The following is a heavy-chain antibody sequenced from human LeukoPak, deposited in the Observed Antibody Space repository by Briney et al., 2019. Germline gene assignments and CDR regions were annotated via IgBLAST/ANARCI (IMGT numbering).Heavy chain of an antibody. J-gene: IGHJ4*02. CDR2: INPNSGGT. CDR3: ASRAYSYGHAGDY. D-gene: IGHD5-12*01. Sequence: ASVKVSCKASGYTFTGYYMHWVRQAPGQGLEWMGWINPNSGGTNYAQKFQGRVTMTRDTSISTAYMELSRLTSDDTAVYYCASRAYSYGHAGDYWGQGTLVTVSS. CDR1: GYTFTGYY. V-gene: IGHV1-2*02.